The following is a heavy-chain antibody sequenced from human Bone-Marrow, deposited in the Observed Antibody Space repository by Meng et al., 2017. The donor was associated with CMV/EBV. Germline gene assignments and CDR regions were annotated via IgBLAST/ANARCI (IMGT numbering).Heavy chain of an antibody. CDR1: GFTFSSYA. V-gene: IGHV3-23*04. J-gene: IGHJ4*02. Sequence: EVQLVESGGGLVQPGGSLRLSCAASGFTFSSYAMTWVRQAPGKGLEWVSTINSGGDNTYYADSVKGRFTISRDNSRNTLFLQMNSLRAEDAAIYYCAKPLVAGTTFDYWGQGTLVTVSS. CDR2: INSGGDNT. D-gene: IGHD2-15*01. CDR3: AKPLVAGTTFDY.